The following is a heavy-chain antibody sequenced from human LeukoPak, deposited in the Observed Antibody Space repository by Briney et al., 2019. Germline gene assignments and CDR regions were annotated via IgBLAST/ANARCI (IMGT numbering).Heavy chain of an antibody. D-gene: IGHD6-19*01. CDR3: ARGDNSGWRNVYYFDY. CDR1: GFTFSSYS. J-gene: IGHJ4*02. V-gene: IGHV3-21*01. Sequence: GGSLRLSCAASGFTFSSYSMNWVRQAPGKGLEWVSSVSSSSSYIYYADSVKGRFTISRDNAKNSLYLQMNSLRAEDTAVYYCARGDNSGWRNVYYFDYWGQGTLVTVSS. CDR2: VSSSSSYI.